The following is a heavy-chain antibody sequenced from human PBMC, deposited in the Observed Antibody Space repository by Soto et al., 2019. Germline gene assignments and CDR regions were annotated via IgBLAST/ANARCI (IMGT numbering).Heavy chain of an antibody. J-gene: IGHJ4*02. D-gene: IGHD5-18*01. V-gene: IGHV1-18*01. Sequence: QVQLVQSGGEVKKPGASVKVSCKASGYTFTSYGISWVRQAPGQGLEWLGWINAYNGNTNYAQKVQGRVTMTTDTITSTAYMELRSLRSDDTAVYYLAADVGYGLIDGWGQGTLVTVSS. CDR2: INAYNGNT. CDR1: GYTFTSYG. CDR3: AADVGYGLIDG.